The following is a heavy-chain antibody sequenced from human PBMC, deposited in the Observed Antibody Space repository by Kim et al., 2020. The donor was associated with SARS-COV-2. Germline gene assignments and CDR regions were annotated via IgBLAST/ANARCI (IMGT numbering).Heavy chain of an antibody. CDR3: ARGRYGSSSHCFDS. D-gene: IGHD6-6*01. J-gene: IGHJ5*01. Sequence: SQTLSLPCAISGDSVSTKSAAWSWIRPSPSRGLEWLGRTYYRSKWYYDSAVSVKSRIMMNSDTSKNQFSLQLNSVTPEDTAVYYCARGRYGSSSHCFDSWGQGTLVTVSS. CDR2: TYYRSKWYY. V-gene: IGHV6-1*01. CDR1: GDSVSTKSAA.